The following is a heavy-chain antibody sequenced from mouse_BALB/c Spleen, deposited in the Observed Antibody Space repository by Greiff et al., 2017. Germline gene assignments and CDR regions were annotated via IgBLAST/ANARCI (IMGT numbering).Heavy chain of an antibody. V-gene: IGHV5-6*03. J-gene: IGHJ2*01. CDR2: ISSGGSYT. CDR1: GFTFSSYG. CDR3: ARHSGSSYWDD. Sequence: EVKLMESGGGLVKPGGSLKLSCAASGFTFSSYGMSWVRQTPDKRLEWVATISSGGSYTYYPDSVKGRFTISRDNAKNTLYLQMSSLKSEDTAMYYCARHSGSSYWDDWGQGTTLTVSS. D-gene: IGHD1-1*01.